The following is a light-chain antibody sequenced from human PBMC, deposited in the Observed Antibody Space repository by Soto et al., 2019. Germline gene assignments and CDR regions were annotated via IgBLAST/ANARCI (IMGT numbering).Light chain of an antibody. Sequence: PLTQSPSSLSASVGDRVTITCRASQDVSRYLAWYQQKAGKDPKLLIYGASTLQSGVPSRFSGFGSGTEFTLTISSLQPEDFATYHCQQLQRTPFTFGPGTTVDV. CDR2: GAS. CDR1: QDVSRY. CDR3: QQLQRTPFT. J-gene: IGKJ3*01. V-gene: IGKV1-9*01.